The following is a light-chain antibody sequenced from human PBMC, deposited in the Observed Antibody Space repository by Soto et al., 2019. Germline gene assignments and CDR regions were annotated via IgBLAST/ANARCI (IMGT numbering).Light chain of an antibody. CDR2: SGS. V-gene: IGKV2-28*01. Sequence: DIVMTQSPLSLPVTPGEPASISCRSSQSLLHTNGYNYLDWFLQRPGQSPQLLIYSGSTRASVVPDRFRGSGSGTDFTLKISRVEAEDVGVYYCMQSLETPRTFGQGTKLEIK. J-gene: IGKJ2*01. CDR1: QSLLHTNGYNY. CDR3: MQSLETPRT.